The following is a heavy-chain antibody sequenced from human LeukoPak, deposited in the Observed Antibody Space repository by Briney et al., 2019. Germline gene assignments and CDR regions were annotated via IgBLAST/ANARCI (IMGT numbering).Heavy chain of an antibody. J-gene: IGHJ4*02. D-gene: IGHD6-13*01. CDR3: ARYRRLHYSSSWPYYFDY. V-gene: IGHV4-39*07. Sequence: PSEALSLTCTVSGGSISSSSYYWGWIRQPPGKGLEWIGEINHSGSTNYNPSLKSRVTISVDTSKNQFSLKLSSVTAADTAVYYCARYRRLHYSSSWPYYFDYWGQGTLVTVSS. CDR2: INHSGST. CDR1: GGSISSSSYY.